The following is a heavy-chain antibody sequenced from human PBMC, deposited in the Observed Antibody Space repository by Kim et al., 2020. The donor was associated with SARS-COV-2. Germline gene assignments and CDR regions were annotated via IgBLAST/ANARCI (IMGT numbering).Heavy chain of an antibody. J-gene: IGHJ6*02. V-gene: IGHV3-23*01. Sequence: GRFTISRDNSKNTLYLQMNSLRAEDTAVYYCAKGGLHWNSPVYYYYGMDVWGQGTTVTVSS. CDR3: AKGGLHWNSPVYYYYGMDV. D-gene: IGHD1-7*01.